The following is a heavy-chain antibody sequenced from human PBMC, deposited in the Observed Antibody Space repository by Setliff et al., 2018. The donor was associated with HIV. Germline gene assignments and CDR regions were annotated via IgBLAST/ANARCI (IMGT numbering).Heavy chain of an antibody. CDR1: GGSFSGYY. CDR3: ARAPGPYGDYNWFDP. J-gene: IGHJ5*01. D-gene: IGHD4-17*01. Sequence: SETLSLTCAVSGGSFSGYYWSWIRQAPGKGLEWIGESNHKKRTNYNPSHKSRVTISVDMSKNQYSLKLRFVTAADTAVYYCARAPGPYGDYNWFDPWGQGTMVTVSS. CDR2: SNHKKRT. V-gene: IGHV4-34*01.